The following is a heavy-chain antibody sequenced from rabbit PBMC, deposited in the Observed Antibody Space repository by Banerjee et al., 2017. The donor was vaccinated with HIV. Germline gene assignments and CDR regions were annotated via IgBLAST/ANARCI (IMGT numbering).Heavy chain of an antibody. CDR3: ARDRAYSSDSKHYLDL. CDR1: GFDFSSYA. J-gene: IGHJ3*01. Sequence: QSLEESGGGLVKPGASLTLSCKASGFDFSSYAMIWARQAPGKGLEWIGYIDPPFGTTYYASWVNGRFTISSHNAQNTLYLQLNSLTAADTATYFCARDRAYSSDSKHYLDLWGQGTLVTVS. D-gene: IGHD1-1*01. V-gene: IGHV1S7*01. CDR2: IDPPFGTT.